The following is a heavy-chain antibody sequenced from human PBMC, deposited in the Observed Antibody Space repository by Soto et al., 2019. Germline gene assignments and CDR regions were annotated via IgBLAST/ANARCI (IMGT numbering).Heavy chain of an antibody. V-gene: IGHV1-46*02. J-gene: IGHJ2*01. CDR3: ARGGYDWYFDL. D-gene: IGHD5-18*01. CDR1: GYTFNSYY. Sequence: QVQLVQSGAEVKKPGASVKVSCKASGYTFNSYYIHWVRQAPGQGLEWMGIFNPSGGSTNYAQQLQGRVSLTREPATSTVYMELSSLRSEDTAIYYCARGGYDWYFDLWGRGTLVTVSS. CDR2: FNPSGGST.